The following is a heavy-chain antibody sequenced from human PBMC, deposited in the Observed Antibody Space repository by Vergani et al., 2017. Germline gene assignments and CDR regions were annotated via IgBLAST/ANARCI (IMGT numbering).Heavy chain of an antibody. CDR2: ISHTGSA. J-gene: IGHJ5*02. Sequence: QVVLQDSGPGLVKASQTLFLTCTVSGDSMKNEDFHWSWIRHRPGKGLEWIGDISHTGSAYYNPSLKGRVTLLVDTSKNQFSLTMISVTDADAAVYFCARRGDXDPLTGKTNYFDPWGQGTLVTVSS. D-gene: IGHD3-9*01. CDR1: GDSMKNEDFH. CDR3: ARRGDXDPLTGKTNYFDP. V-gene: IGHV4-31*03.